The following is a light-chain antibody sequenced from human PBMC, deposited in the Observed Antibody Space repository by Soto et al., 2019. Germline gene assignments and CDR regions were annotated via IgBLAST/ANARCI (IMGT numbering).Light chain of an antibody. CDR3: QQYASSPET. CDR2: GAS. Sequence: VCRQATGSRSLWPRDRATLSCRASQSVSSSYLAWYQQKPGQAPRLLIYGASSRATGIPDRFSGSGSGTDFNLTISRLEPEDFAVYSCQQYASSPETFGQGTKVDIK. J-gene: IGKJ1*01. V-gene: IGKV3-20*01. CDR1: QSVSSSY.